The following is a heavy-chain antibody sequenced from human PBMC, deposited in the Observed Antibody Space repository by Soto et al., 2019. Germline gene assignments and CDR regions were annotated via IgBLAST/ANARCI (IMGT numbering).Heavy chain of an antibody. CDR1: GDSVSSNSAA. CDR2: TSYRSKWYN. D-gene: IGHD3-22*01. Sequence: SQTLSLTCDISGDSVSSNSAAWNWIRQSPSRGLEWLGRTSYRSKWYNDYAVSVKSRITINPDTSKNQFSLQLNSVTPEDTALYYYDSRGYWLYWGQGTLVTVSS. V-gene: IGHV6-1*01. CDR3: DSRGYWLY. J-gene: IGHJ4*02.